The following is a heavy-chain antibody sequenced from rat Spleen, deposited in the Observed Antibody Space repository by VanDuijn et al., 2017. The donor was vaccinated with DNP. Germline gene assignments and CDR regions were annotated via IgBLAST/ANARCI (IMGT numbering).Heavy chain of an antibody. CDR2: ITNTGGST. Sequence: EVQLVESGGGLVQPGRSLKLSCAASGFTFSDYYMAWVRQAPTKGLEWVASITNTGGSTYYPDSVKGRFTISRDNAKSTLYLQMNSLRSEDTATYYCTRSMYTTDHWYFDFWGPGTMVTVSS. V-gene: IGHV5S23*01. CDR3: TRSMYTTDHWYFDF. J-gene: IGHJ1*01. CDR1: GFTFSDYY. D-gene: IGHD1-6*01.